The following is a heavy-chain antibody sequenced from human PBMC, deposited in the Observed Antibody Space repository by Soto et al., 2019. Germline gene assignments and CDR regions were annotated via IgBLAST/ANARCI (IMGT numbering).Heavy chain of an antibody. CDR1: GYTFTSYA. D-gene: IGHD2-15*01. CDR2: INAGNGNT. CDR3: ARGPGGPDGPGDY. Sequence: QVQLVQSGAEVKKPGASVKVSCKASGYTFTSYAMHWVRQAPGQRLEWMGWINAGNGNTKYSQKFQGRVTITRDTSASTAYMALSSPRSEDTAVYYCARGPGGPDGPGDYWGQGTQVTVGS. V-gene: IGHV1-3*01. J-gene: IGHJ4*02.